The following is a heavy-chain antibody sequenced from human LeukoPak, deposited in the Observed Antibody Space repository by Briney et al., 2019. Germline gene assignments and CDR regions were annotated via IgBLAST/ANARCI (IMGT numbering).Heavy chain of an antibody. CDR2: ISTNTTTI. J-gene: IGHJ3*01. CDR3: ARDFLHLGG. Sequence: GGSLRLSCAASGFTFKFYSMNWVRQAPGKGLEWVSYISTNTTTIYYADSVKGRFTISRDNAKNTLYLQMNNLRAEDTAVYYCARDFLHLGGWGQGTMVTVSS. V-gene: IGHV3-48*04. CDR1: GFTFKFYS. D-gene: IGHD3-16*01.